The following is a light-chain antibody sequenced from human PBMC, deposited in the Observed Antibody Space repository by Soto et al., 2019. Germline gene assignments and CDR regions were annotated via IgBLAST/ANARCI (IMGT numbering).Light chain of an antibody. J-gene: IGLJ1*01. V-gene: IGLV2-14*03. CDR1: SSDVGGYNY. CDR2: DVN. Sequence: QSALTQPASVSGSAGQSITISCTGTSSDVGGYNYVSWYQHHPGKAPKLIIYDVNNRPSGVSNRFSGSKSGNTASLTISGLQAEDEADYFCNSYTSSSTPYVFGTGTQLTVL. CDR3: NSYTSSSTPYV.